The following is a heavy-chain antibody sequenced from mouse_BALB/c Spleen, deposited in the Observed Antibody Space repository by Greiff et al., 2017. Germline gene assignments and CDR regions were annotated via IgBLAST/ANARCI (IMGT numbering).Heavy chain of an antibody. V-gene: IGHV1-54*01. CDR1: GYAFTNYL. J-gene: IGHJ2*01. Sequence: QVPVKQSGAELVRPGTSVKVSCKASGYAFTNYLIEWVKQRPGQGLEWIGVINPGSGGTNYNEKFKGKATLTADKSSSTAYMQLSSLTSDDSAVYFCARSGYRYDENYFDYWGQGTTLTVSS. CDR3: ARSGYRYDENYFDY. D-gene: IGHD2-14*01. CDR2: INPGSGGT.